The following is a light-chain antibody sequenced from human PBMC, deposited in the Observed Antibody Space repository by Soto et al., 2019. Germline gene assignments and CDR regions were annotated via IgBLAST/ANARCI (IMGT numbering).Light chain of an antibody. V-gene: IGLV2-11*01. CDR2: DVS. CDR3: CSYAGSYPWV. CDR1: SSDVGGYNY. Sequence: QSALTQPRSVSGSPGQSVTISCTGTSSDVGGYNYVSSYQQHPGKAPKLMIYDVSKRPSGVPDRFSGSKSGNTASLTISGLEAEDEADYYCCSYAGSYPWVFGGGTKLTVL. J-gene: IGLJ3*02.